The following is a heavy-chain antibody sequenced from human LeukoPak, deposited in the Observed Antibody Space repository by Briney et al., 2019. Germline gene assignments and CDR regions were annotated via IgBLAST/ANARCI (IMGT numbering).Heavy chain of an antibody. D-gene: IGHD3-10*01. V-gene: IGHV4-4*07. CDR3: ARARGYGSGSYTY. CDR2: IYSTGST. Sequence: SETLSLTCTVSGGSISGYYWSWIRQPAGKGLEWIGRIYSTGSTDYNPSLKSRVTMSVDTSKNQFSLNLSSVTAADTAVYYCARARGYGSGSYTYWGQGTLVTVSS. J-gene: IGHJ4*02. CDR1: GGSISGYY.